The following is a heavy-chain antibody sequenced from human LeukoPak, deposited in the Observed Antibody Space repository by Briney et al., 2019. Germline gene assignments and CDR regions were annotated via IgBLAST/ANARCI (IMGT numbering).Heavy chain of an antibody. J-gene: IGHJ4*02. CDR1: GGTFSSYA. Sequence: SVKVSCKASGGTFSSYAISWVRQAPGQGLEWMGRIIPILGIANYAQKFQGRVTITADKSTSTAYMELSSLRSEDTAVYYCADGILGYCGGDCYSNWGQGTLVTVSS. CDR3: ADGILGYCGGDCYSN. D-gene: IGHD2-21*02. CDR2: IIPILGIA. V-gene: IGHV1-69*04.